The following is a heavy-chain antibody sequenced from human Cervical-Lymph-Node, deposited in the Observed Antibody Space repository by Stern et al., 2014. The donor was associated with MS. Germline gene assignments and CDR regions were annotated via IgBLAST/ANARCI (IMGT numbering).Heavy chain of an antibody. V-gene: IGHV3-21*01. D-gene: IGHD4-17*01. CDR3: ARARVGDYARSPHLDS. CDR2: ISNTSTHT. CDR1: GFTFSHYS. J-gene: IGHJ4*02. Sequence: VQLVESGGGLVKPGESLRLSCDASGFTFSHYSINWVRQAPGKGLAWISSISNTSTHTYSADSVEGRFTISRDSAKDSVSLHMVSLRAEDTAVYYCARARVGDYARSPHLDSWGQGTLVTVSS.